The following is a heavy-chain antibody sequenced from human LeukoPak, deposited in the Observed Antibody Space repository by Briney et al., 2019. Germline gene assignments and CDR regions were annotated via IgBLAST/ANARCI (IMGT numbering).Heavy chain of an antibody. CDR2: ISAYNGNT. CDR3: ARVDHYDILTGYYRTPLRGYGMDV. V-gene: IGHV1-18*01. D-gene: IGHD3-9*01. Sequence: PSASVKVSCKASGYTFSSYGISWVRQAPGQGLEWVGWISAYNGNTNYAKKLQGRVTMTTDTSTNTAYMELRSLRSDDTAVYYCARVDHYDILTGYYRTPLRGYGMDVWGQGTTVTVSS. CDR1: GYTFSSYG. J-gene: IGHJ6*02.